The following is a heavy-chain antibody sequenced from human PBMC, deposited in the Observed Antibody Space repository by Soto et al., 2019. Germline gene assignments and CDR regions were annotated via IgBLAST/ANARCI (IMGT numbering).Heavy chain of an antibody. Sequence: ASGNVSCKASGYTFTGYYMHWVRQAPGQGLEWMGWINPNSGGTNYAQKFQGWVTMTRDTSISTAYMELSRLRSDDTAVYYCARGGDYSNHNWFDPWGQGTLVTVSS. J-gene: IGHJ5*02. CDR3: ARGGDYSNHNWFDP. CDR2: INPNSGGT. V-gene: IGHV1-2*04. CDR1: GYTFTGYY. D-gene: IGHD4-4*01.